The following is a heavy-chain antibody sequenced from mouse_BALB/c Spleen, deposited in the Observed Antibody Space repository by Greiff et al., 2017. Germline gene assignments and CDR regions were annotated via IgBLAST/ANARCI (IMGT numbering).Heavy chain of an antibody. CDR2: INPDSSTI. Sequence: VQLKESGGGLVQPGGSLKLSCAASGFDFSRYWMSWVRQAPGKGLEWIGEINPDSSTINYTPSLKDKFIISRDNAKNTLYLQMSKVRSEDTALYYCARPGDYYGSSYEYFDVWGAGTTVTVSS. CDR3: ARPGDYYGSSYEYFDV. V-gene: IGHV4-1*02. CDR1: GFDFSRYW. J-gene: IGHJ1*01. D-gene: IGHD1-1*01.